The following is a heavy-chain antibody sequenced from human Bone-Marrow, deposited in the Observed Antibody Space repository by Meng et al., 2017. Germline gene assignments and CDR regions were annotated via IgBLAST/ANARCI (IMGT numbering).Heavy chain of an antibody. J-gene: IGHJ4*02. D-gene: IGHD2-21*01. CDR3: ARGMAEGGVAREDY. Sequence: EGRCGECGGGLVQPGGSLRLSCAAFGFIVSKNYMSWVRQAPGKGLEWVSVIFDGDNTFHADSVKGRFTISRDNSKNMVYLRMNTLRVDDTAVYYCARGMAEGGVAREDYWGQGTLVTVPS. V-gene: IGHV3-53*01. CDR2: IFDGDNT. CDR1: GFIVSKNY.